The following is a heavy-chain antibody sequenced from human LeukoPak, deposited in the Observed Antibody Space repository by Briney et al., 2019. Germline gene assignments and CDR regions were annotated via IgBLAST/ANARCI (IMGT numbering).Heavy chain of an antibody. D-gene: IGHD2-15*01. Sequence: GESLKISCKGSGYSFASSWIGWVRQMPGKGLKWMGIIYPGDSDTRYSPSFQGQVAISADKSISTAYLHWSSLKASDTAMYYCARRCSGGSCFNCYGMDVWGQGTTVTVSS. J-gene: IGHJ6*02. CDR2: IYPGDSDT. CDR1: GYSFASSW. V-gene: IGHV5-51*01. CDR3: ARRCSGGSCFNCYGMDV.